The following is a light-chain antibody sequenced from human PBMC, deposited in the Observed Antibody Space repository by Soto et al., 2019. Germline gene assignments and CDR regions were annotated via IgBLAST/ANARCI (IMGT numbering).Light chain of an antibody. CDR3: QHYNSYSEA. V-gene: IGKV1-5*03. CDR2: KAS. Sequence: DIQMTQSPSSLSSSVADIVTITCRASQSINNYLNWYQQKLGKAPKLLIYKASTLKSGVPSRFSGSGSGTEFTLTISSLQPDDFATYYCQHYNSYSEAFGQGTKVDIK. J-gene: IGKJ1*01. CDR1: QSINNY.